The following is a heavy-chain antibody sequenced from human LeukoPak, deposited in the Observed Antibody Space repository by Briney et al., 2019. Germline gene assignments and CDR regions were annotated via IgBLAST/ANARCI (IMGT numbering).Heavy chain of an antibody. D-gene: IGHD6-13*01. CDR1: GYSISSGYY. CDR2: IYHSGST. Sequence: SETLSLTCTVSGYSISSGYYWGWIRQPPGKGLEWIGSIYHSGSTYYNPSLKSRVTISVDTSKNQFSLKLSSVTAADTAVYYCARGGGSWPYNWFDPWGQGTLVTVSP. J-gene: IGHJ5*02. CDR3: ARGGGSWPYNWFDP. V-gene: IGHV4-38-2*02.